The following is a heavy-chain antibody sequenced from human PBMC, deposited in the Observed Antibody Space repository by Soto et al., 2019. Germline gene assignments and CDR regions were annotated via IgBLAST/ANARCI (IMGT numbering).Heavy chain of an antibody. J-gene: IGHJ5*02. CDR2: IIPIFGTA. D-gene: IGHD5-12*01. CDR3: ARINVEMATIANGFDP. Sequence: SVKVSCKASGGTFSSYAISWVRQAPGQGLEWTGGIIPIFGTANYAQKFQGRVTITADESTCTAYMELSSPRSEDTAVYYCARINVEMATIANGFDPWGQGTLVTVSS. CDR1: GGTFSSYA. V-gene: IGHV1-69*13.